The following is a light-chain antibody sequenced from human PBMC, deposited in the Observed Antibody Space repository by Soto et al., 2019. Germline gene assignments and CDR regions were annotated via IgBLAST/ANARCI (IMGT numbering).Light chain of an antibody. J-gene: IGKJ2*01. CDR1: QSINNY. Sequence: DIPMTPSPSSLSASVGDTVTITCRASQSINNYLSWYQQNPGKAPKLLIYAASILVSGVPPRFSGGRYGTEFTLTITSLQPEDFATYYCHQSFSPPFAFGQETTLEMK. CDR2: AAS. V-gene: IGKV1-39*01. CDR3: HQSFSPPFA.